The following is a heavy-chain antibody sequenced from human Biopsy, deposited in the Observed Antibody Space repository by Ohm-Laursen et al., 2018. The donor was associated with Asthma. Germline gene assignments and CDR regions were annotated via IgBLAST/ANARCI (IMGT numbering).Heavy chain of an antibody. CDR2: IYYTGSD. J-gene: IGHJ6*02. Sequence: PGTLSLTCTVSGGSVSTGSYYWSWIRQPPGKGLEWLGYIYYTGSDNYNPSLKSRVTISVDTSKNQFSLRLNSVTAADTAVYYCARGPNYHGSGRAPIGTDVWGQGTTVTVSS. CDR3: ARGPNYHGSGRAPIGTDV. CDR1: GGSVSTGSYY. D-gene: IGHD3-10*01. V-gene: IGHV4-61*01.